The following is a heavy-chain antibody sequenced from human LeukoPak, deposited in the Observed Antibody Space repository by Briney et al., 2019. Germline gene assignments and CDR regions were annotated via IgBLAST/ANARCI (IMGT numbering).Heavy chain of an antibody. J-gene: IGHJ5*02. CDR2: INHSGST. D-gene: IGHD2-2*01. CDR3: ARVRRPYCSSTSCYGRGWFDP. Sequence: SETLSLTCAVYGGSFSGYYWSWIRQPPGKGLEWIGEINHSGSTNYNPSLKSRVTISVDTSKNQFSLKLSSVTATDTAVYYCARVRRPYCSSTSCYGRGWFDPLGPGNPGHRLL. CDR1: GGSFSGYY. V-gene: IGHV4-34*01.